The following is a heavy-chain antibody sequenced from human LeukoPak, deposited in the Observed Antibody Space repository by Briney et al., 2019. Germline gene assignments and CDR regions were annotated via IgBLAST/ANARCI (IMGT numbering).Heavy chain of an antibody. CDR2: ISWNSGSI. CDR3: AKDLDYGDYRSAFDI. D-gene: IGHD4-17*01. V-gene: IGHV3-9*01. J-gene: IGHJ3*02. Sequence: PGGSLRLSCAASGFTFSSYAMHWVRQAPGKGLEWVSGISWNSGSIGYADSVKGRFTISRDNAKNSLYLQMNSPRAEDTALYYCAKDLDYGDYRSAFDIWGQGTMVTVSS. CDR1: GFTFSSYA.